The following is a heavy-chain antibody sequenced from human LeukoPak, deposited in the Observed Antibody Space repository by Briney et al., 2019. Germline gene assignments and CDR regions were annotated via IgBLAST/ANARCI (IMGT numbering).Heavy chain of an antibody. J-gene: IGHJ4*02. CDR1: GGSISSSSYY. CDR2: INYSGNT. V-gene: IGHV4-39*07. Sequence: SETLSLTCTVSGGSISSSSYYWVWIRQPPGKELEWIGSINYSGNTYYNPSVKSRVTISVDTSKNQFSLELSSVTAADTAVYYCARERSSSSVGYWGQGTLVTVSS. CDR3: ARERSSSSVGY. D-gene: IGHD6-6*01.